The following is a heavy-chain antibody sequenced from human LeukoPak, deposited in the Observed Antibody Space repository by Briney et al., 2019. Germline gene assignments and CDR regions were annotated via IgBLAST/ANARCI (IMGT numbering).Heavy chain of an antibody. CDR3: ARDSGIAAVRGYYMDV. CDR1: GFTFSSYS. Sequence: GGSLRLSCAASGFTFSSYSMNWVRQAPGKGLEWVSSISSSSSYIYYADSVKGRFTISRDNAKNSLYLQMNSLRAEDTAVYYCARDSGIAAVRGYYMDVWGKGTTVTVSS. CDR2: ISSSSSYI. D-gene: IGHD6-13*01. J-gene: IGHJ6*03. V-gene: IGHV3-21*01.